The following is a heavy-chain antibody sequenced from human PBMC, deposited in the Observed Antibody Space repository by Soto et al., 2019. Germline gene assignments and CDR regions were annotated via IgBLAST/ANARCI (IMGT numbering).Heavy chain of an antibody. CDR2: IYYSGST. V-gene: IGHV4-59*01. J-gene: IGHJ6*03. CDR1: GGSISSYY. Sequence: QVQLQESGPGLVKPSETLSLTCTVSGGSISSYYWSWIRQPPGKGLEWIGYIYYSGSTNYNPSLKSRVTISVDTSKNQFSLKLSSVTAADTAVYYCARDYYGSGSYGVDYYYYMDVWGKGTTVTVSS. CDR3: ARDYYGSGSYGVDYYYYMDV. D-gene: IGHD3-10*01.